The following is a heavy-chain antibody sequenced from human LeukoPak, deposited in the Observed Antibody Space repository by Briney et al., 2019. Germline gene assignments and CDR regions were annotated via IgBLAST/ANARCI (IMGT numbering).Heavy chain of an antibody. CDR2: ISGSGGST. J-gene: IGHJ4*02. CDR3: AKDPWGLGTSMDPVNY. CDR1: GFTFSSYG. V-gene: IGHV3-23*01. Sequence: RTGGSLRLSCAASGFTFSSYGMTWVRQAPGKGLEWVSGISGSGGSTYYADSVKGRFTISRDNSKNTLYLQMNSLRAEDTAVYYCAKDPWGLGTSMDPVNYWGQGTLVTVSS. D-gene: IGHD3-16*01.